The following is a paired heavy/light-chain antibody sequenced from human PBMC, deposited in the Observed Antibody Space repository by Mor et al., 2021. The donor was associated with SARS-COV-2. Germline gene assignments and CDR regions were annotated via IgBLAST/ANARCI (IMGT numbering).Heavy chain of an antibody. CDR3: ARHVGAKALERLNWIDP. CDR2: IYSGGST. V-gene: IGHV3-53*01. D-gene: IGHD1-26*01. J-gene: IGHJ5*02. CDR1: GFTVSSNY. Sequence: EVQLVESGGGLIQPGGSLRLSCVASGFTVSSNYMSWVRQAPGKGLEWISFIYSGGSTYYADSVKGRFTISRDNSKNTLYLQMNSLRVEDTAMYYCARHVGAKALERLNWIDPWGQGTLVTVSS.
Light chain of an antibody. CDR2: AAS. CDR3: QQSYSSPVLT. J-gene: IGKJ4*01. V-gene: IGKV1-39*01. Sequence: DIQMTQSPTSLSASVGDRVTITCRASQSITIYLNWYQQRPGKAPRLLIYAASSLQSGVSSRFSGSGFGTDFTLTIDSLQPEDFATYYCQQSYSSPVLTFGGGTKVEI. CDR1: QSITIY.